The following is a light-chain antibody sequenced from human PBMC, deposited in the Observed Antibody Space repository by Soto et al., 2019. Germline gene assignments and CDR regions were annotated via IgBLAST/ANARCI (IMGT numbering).Light chain of an antibody. J-gene: IGLJ3*02. Sequence: QSVLTQPPSASGSPGQSVTISCTGTSSDVGGYNYVSWYQQHPGKAPKLMIYEVSKRPSGVPDRFSGSKSGHTASLTVSGLQAEDEADYYCSSYAGSNNLVFGGGNKLTLL. CDR2: EVS. CDR3: SSYAGSNNLV. V-gene: IGLV2-8*01. CDR1: SSDVGGYNY.